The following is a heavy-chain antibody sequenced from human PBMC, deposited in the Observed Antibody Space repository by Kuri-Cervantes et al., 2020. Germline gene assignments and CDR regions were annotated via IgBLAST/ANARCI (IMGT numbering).Heavy chain of an antibody. Sequence: GGSLRLSCKGSGYSFTSYWIGWVRQMPGKGLEWMGIIYPGDSDTRYSPSFQGQVTISADKSISTAYLQWSSLKASDTAMYYCARQLRWEPSGDAFDTWGQGTMVTGSS. V-gene: IGHV5-51*01. J-gene: IGHJ3*02. D-gene: IGHD1-26*01. CDR1: GYSFTSYW. CDR3: ARQLRWEPSGDAFDT. CDR2: IYPGDSDT.